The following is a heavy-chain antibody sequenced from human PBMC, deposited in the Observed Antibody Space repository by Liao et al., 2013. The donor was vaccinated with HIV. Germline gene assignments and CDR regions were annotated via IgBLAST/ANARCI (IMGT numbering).Heavy chain of an antibody. CDR2: IYSSGST. V-gene: IGHV4-4*07. Sequence: QVQLQESGPGLVKPSETLSLTCTVSGGSISSYYWSWIRQPAGKGLEWIGRIYSSGSTNYNPSLKSRVTMSVDTSKNQFSLKLKSVTAADTAVYYCARDGDYDFWSGYLRNWGQGTLVTVSS. D-gene: IGHD3-3*01. CDR1: GGSISSYY. J-gene: IGHJ4*02. CDR3: ARDGDYDFWSGYLRN.